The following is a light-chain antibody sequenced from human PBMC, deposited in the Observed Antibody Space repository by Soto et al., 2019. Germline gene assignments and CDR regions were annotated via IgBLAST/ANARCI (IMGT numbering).Light chain of an antibody. Sequence: QSALTQPASVSGSPGQSITISCTGTSSDVGGYNSVSWYQHHPGQAPKLMIYDVSNRSSGVSSRFSGSKSDNTASLTISGLQAEDEADYYCKSYTSRSTYVFGTGTKVTVL. CDR3: KSYTSRSTYV. V-gene: IGLV2-14*03. CDR2: DVS. CDR1: SSDVGGYNS. J-gene: IGLJ1*01.